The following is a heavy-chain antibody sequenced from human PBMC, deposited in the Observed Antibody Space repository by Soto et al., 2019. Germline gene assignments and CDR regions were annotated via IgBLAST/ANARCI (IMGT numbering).Heavy chain of an antibody. D-gene: IGHD6-13*01. V-gene: IGHV1-8*01. CDR1: GYTFTSYD. Sequence: ASVKVSCKASGYTFTSYDINWVRQATGQGLEWMGWMNPNSGNTGYAQKFQGRVTMTRNTSISTAYMELSSLRSEDTAVYYCARGPFYSSSWYYYHWFDPCGHGTLVTVSS. CDR3: ARGPFYSSSWYYYHWFDP. CDR2: MNPNSGNT. J-gene: IGHJ5*02.